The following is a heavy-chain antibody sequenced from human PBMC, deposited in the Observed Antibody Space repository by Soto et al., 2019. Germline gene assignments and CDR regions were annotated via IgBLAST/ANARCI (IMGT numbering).Heavy chain of an antibody. CDR3: AREADIVVVPAAIRSYYYYGMDV. J-gene: IGHJ6*02. CDR2: IWYDGSNK. V-gene: IGHV3-33*01. Sequence: GGSLRLSCAASGFTFSSYGMHWVRQAPGKGLEWVAVIWYDGSNKYYADSVKGRFTISRDNSKNTLYLQMNSLRADDTAVYYCAREADIVVVPAAIRSYYYYGMDVWGQGTTVTVSS. CDR1: GFTFSSYG. D-gene: IGHD2-2*01.